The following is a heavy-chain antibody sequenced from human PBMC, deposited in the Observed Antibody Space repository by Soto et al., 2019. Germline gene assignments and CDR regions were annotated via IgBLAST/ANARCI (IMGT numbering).Heavy chain of an antibody. Sequence: GASVKVSCKASGFTFTSSAVQWVRQARGQRLEWIGWIVVGSGNTNYAQKFQERVTITTDTSTSTAYMELRSLRSEDTAVYYCARGGGPDEGIDHWGQGTLVTVS. V-gene: IGHV1-58*01. J-gene: IGHJ4*02. CDR3: ARGGGPDEGIDH. CDR1: GFTFTSSA. D-gene: IGHD2-15*01. CDR2: IVVGSGNT.